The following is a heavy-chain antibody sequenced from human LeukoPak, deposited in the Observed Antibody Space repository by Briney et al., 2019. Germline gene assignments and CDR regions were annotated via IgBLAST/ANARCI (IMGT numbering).Heavy chain of an antibody. J-gene: IGHJ4*02. CDR2: IYYSGST. V-gene: IGHV4-39*01. CDR1: GGSISSSIYY. CDR3: ARHTIVVVPD. D-gene: IGHD2-2*01. Sequence: SETLSLTCTVSGGSISSSIYYWGWIRQPPGKGLEWIGSIYYSGSTYYNPSLKSRVTISVDTSKNQFSLKLSSVTAADTAVYYCARHTIVVVPDWGQGTLVTVSS.